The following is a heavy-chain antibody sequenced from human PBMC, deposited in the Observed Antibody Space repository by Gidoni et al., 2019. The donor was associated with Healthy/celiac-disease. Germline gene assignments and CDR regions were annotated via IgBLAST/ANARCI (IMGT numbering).Heavy chain of an antibody. CDR1: GFTFGSYA. Sequence: EVQLLEYGGGLVKAGGSLRLSCAASGFTFGSYAMSWVGPAPGKGLEWVSAISGSGGSTYYADSVKGRFTISRDNSKNTLYLQMNSLRAEDTAVYYCAKEGSWSDFDYWGQGTLVTVSS. V-gene: IGHV3-23*01. D-gene: IGHD6-13*01. J-gene: IGHJ4*02. CDR3: AKEGSWSDFDY. CDR2: ISGSGGST.